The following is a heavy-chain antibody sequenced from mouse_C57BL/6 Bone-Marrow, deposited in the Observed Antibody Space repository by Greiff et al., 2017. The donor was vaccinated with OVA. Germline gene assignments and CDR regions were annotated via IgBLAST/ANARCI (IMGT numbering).Heavy chain of an antibody. D-gene: IGHD1-1*01. Sequence: QVQLQQSGAELVKPGASVKLSCKASGYTFTSYWMQWVKQRPGQGLEWIGEIDPSDSYTNYNQKFKGKATLTVDTSSSTAYMQLSSLTSEDSAVYYCARGDYYGSSPLGYWGQGTTLTVSS. J-gene: IGHJ2*01. CDR3: ARGDYYGSSPLGY. CDR1: GYTFTSYW. V-gene: IGHV1-50*01. CDR2: IDPSDSYT.